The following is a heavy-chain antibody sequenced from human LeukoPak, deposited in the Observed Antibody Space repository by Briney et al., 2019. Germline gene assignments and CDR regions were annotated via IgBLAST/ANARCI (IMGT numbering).Heavy chain of an antibody. CDR1: GGSISSSSYY. CDR3: ARGESRSSYQPFDY. J-gene: IGHJ4*02. Sequence: SETLSLTCTVSGGSISSSSYYWGWIRQPPGKGLEWIGSIYYSGSTYYNPSLKSRVTISVDTSKNQFSLKLSSVTAADTAVYYCARGESRSSYQPFDYWGQGTLVTVSS. V-gene: IGHV4-39*07. D-gene: IGHD2-2*01. CDR2: IYYSGST.